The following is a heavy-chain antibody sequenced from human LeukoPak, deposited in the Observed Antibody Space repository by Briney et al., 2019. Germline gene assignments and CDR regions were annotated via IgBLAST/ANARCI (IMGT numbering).Heavy chain of an antibody. CDR1: GGSISSYY. D-gene: IGHD2-15*01. J-gene: IGHJ6*03. CDR2: IHYSGST. Sequence: PSETLSLTCTVSGGSISSYYWGWIRQPPGKGLEWIGYIHYSGSTNYNPSLKSRVTISVDTSKNQFSLKLSSVTAADTAVYYCARTTEGYCRGRSCYSYYYYMDVWGKGTTVTVSS. CDR3: ARTTEGYCRGRSCYSYYYYMDV. V-gene: IGHV4-59*01.